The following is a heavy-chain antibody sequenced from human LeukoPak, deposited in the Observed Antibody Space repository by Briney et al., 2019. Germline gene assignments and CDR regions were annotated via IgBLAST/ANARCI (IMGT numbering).Heavy chain of an antibody. Sequence: GGSLRLSCAASGFTFSSYAMHWVRQAPGEGLEWVAVISYDGSNKYYADSVKGRFTISRDNSKNTLYLQMNSLRAEDTAVYYCAREMIGFDYWGQGTLVTVSS. CDR1: GFTFSSYA. CDR2: ISYDGSNK. J-gene: IGHJ4*02. CDR3: AREMIGFDY. D-gene: IGHD3-22*01. V-gene: IGHV3-30*04.